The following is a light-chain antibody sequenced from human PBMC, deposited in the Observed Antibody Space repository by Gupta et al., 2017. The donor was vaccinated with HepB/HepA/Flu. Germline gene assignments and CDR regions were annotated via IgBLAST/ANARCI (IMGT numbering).Light chain of an antibody. CDR2: DTY. CDR3: QQHGEWRHT. CDR1: QSVSNY. Sequence: EIVLTQSPATLSLSPGDTATLSCRASQSVSNYLAWYRQKPGQAPRLLIRDTYIRATGIPARISGGGSGTDFTLTISSLEPEDFAVYYCQQHGEWRHTFGGGTRVEIK. J-gene: IGKJ4*01. V-gene: IGKV3-11*01.